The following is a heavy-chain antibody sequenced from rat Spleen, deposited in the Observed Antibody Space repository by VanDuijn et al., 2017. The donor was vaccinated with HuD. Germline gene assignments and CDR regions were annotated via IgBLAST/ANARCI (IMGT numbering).Heavy chain of an antibody. D-gene: IGHD1-4*01. V-gene: IGHV5-29*01. CDR1: GFTFSDYY. CDR2: ISYDGSST. J-gene: IGHJ2*01. Sequence: EVQLVETGGGLVQPGRSLKLSCVASGFTFSDYYMAWVRQAPTKGLEWVATISYDGSSTYYRDSVKGRFTISRDNAKSTLYLQMDSLRSEDTATYYCARHGYPGALDYWGQGVMVTVSS. CDR3: ARHGYPGALDY.